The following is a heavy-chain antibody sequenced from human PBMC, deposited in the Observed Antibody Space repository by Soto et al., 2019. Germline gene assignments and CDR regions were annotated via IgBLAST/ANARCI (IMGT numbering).Heavy chain of an antibody. Sequence: VGSLRLSCATSGFTFSGSVIHWVRQASGKGLEWVGHIRSKVKSSATAYAASVKGRFTISRDDSKNTAYLQMNYLQTEDTAVYYCTTPDLYSSGFHYWGQGALVTVSS. CDR1: GFTFSGSV. CDR3: TTPDLYSSGFHY. CDR2: IRSKVKSSAT. V-gene: IGHV3-73*01. J-gene: IGHJ4*02. D-gene: IGHD6-19*01.